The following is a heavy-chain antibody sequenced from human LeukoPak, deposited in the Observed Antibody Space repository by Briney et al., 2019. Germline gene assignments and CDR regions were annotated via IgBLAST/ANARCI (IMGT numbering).Heavy chain of an antibody. Sequence: GGSLRLSCAASGFTSSSYVMNWFRQAPGKGLEWVSFISDSGGSTYYADSVKGRFTISRDNSKNTLYLQMSSLRAEDTAIYYCAKDASARPSDYWGPGTLVTVSS. V-gene: IGHV3-23*01. J-gene: IGHJ4*02. CDR2: ISDSGGST. CDR3: AKDASARPSDY. D-gene: IGHD3-3*01. CDR1: GFTSSSYV.